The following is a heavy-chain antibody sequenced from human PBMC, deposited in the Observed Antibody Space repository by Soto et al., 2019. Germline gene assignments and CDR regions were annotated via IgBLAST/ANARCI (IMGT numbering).Heavy chain of an antibody. CDR3: ARDLYPVNTAIVTNMIVAADY. CDR1: GFTFSSYA. V-gene: IGHV3-30-3*01. CDR2: ISYDGSNK. D-gene: IGHD5-18*01. Sequence: GGSLRLSCAASGFTFSSYAMHWVRQAPGKGLEWVAVISYDGSNKYYADSVKGRFTISRDNSKNTLYLQMNSLRAEDTAVYYCARDLYPVNTAIVTNMIVAADYWGQGTLVTVSS. J-gene: IGHJ4*02.